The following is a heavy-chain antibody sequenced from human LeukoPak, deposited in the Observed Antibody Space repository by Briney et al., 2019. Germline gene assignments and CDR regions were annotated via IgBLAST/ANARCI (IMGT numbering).Heavy chain of an antibody. Sequence: GGSLRLSCAASGFTFDSYGMHWVRQAPGKGLEWVAVISYDGNNKYYANSVKGRFTISRDNSKNTLYLQMNSLRAEDTAVYYCAMGGQKSIAVTVWGQGTLVTVSS. D-gene: IGHD6-19*01. J-gene: IGHJ4*02. CDR3: AMGGQKSIAVTV. CDR2: ISYDGNNK. V-gene: IGHV3-30*03. CDR1: GFTFDSYG.